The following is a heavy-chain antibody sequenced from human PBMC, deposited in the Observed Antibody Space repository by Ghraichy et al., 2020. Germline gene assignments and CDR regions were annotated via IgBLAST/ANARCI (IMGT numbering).Heavy chain of an antibody. CDR1: GYTLTELS. J-gene: IGHJ3*02. CDR2: FDPEDGET. V-gene: IGHV1-24*01. D-gene: IGHD2-2*01. Sequence: ASVKVSCKVSGYTLTELSMHWVRQAPGKGLEWMGGFDPEDGETIYAQKFQGRVTMTEDTSTDTAYMELSSLRSEDTAVYYCATVVPAAIYPIDAFDIWGQGTMVTVSS. CDR3: ATVVPAAIYPIDAFDI.